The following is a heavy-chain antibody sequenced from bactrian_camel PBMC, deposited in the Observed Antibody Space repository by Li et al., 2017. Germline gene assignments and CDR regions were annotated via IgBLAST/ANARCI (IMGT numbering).Heavy chain of an antibody. CDR3: ANPRERYSNYVHVY. CDR1: GVTFKSYA. D-gene: IGHD4*01. CDR2: INSVSSIK. Sequence: DVQLVESGGGLVQPGGSLRLSCAASGVTFKSYATSWVRQVPGKGFEWVSSINSVSSIKHYADSVKGRFTISRDNAKNTLYLQLNSLKTEDTAMYYCANPRERYSNYVHVYWGQGTQVTVS. V-gene: IGHV3S31*01. J-gene: IGHJ4*01.